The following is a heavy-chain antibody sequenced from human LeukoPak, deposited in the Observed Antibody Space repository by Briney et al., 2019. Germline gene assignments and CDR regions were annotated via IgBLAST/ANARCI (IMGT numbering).Heavy chain of an antibody. Sequence: SETLSLTCTVSGDSISSYFWSWIRQPPGKGLEWIAYFYYRGSTNHNPSLRSRVTISVDTPKNQFSLNLSSVTAADTAVYYCARIAPLATEYYFDYWGQGTLVTVSS. CDR1: GDSISSYF. CDR2: FYYRGST. J-gene: IGHJ4*02. D-gene: IGHD6-13*01. CDR3: ARIAPLATEYYFDY. V-gene: IGHV4-59*01.